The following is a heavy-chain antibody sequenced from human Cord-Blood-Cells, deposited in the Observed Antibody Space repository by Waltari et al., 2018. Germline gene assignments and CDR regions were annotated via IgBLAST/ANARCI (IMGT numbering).Heavy chain of an antibody. J-gene: IGHJ4*02. CDR1: GGTFSSYA. D-gene: IGHD3-10*01. Sequence: QVQLVQSGAEVKKPGSSVKVSCKASGGTFSSYAISWLGQAPGQGLEWMGGMIPIFGTANCANNFPARSEIYAEESTSTRYMELTSLRSEETAEYYGATRGAARSDYWGQGTLVTVSS. CDR2: MIPIFGTA. V-gene: IGHV1-69*01. CDR3: ATRGAARSDY.